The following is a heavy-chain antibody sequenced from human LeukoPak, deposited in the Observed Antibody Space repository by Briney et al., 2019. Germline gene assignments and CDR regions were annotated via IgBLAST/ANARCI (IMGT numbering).Heavy chain of an antibody. Sequence: PSETLSLTCTVSGGSISSSSYYWGWIRQPPGKGLEWIGSIYYSGSTYYNPSLKSRVTISVDTSKNQFSLKLSSVTAADTAVYYCAREVPPIFGVVSDAFDIWGQGTMVTVSS. CDR1: GGSISSSSYY. CDR3: AREVPPIFGVVSDAFDI. CDR2: IYYSGST. J-gene: IGHJ3*02. D-gene: IGHD3-3*01. V-gene: IGHV4-39*07.